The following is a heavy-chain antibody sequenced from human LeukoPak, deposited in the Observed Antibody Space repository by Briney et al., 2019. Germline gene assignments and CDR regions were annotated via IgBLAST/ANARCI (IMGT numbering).Heavy chain of an antibody. V-gene: IGHV3-23*01. Sequence: GGSLRLSCAASGFTFSNYAMSWVRQAPGKGLEWVSTISGSGGSTDYADSVKGRFTISRDNSKNTLYLQMNSLRAEDTAVYYCARVGDCGRASCYAIDYWGQGTLVTVSS. D-gene: IGHD2-2*01. J-gene: IGHJ4*02. CDR1: GFTFSNYA. CDR2: ISGSGGST. CDR3: ARVGDCGRASCYAIDY.